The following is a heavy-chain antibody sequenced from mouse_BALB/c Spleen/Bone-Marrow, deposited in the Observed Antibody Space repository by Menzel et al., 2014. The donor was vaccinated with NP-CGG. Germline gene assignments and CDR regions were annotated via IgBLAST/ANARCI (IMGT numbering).Heavy chain of an antibody. CDR2: ISSGSSTI. D-gene: IGHD2-14*01. CDR1: GFTFSSFG. CDR3: ARDVPLYDVGYFDY. Sequence: EVKLVESGGGLVQPGGSRKLSCAASGFTFSSFGMHWARQAPEKGLEWVAYISSGSSTIYYADTVKGRFTISRDNPKNTLFPQMTSLRSEDTAMYYCARDVPLYDVGYFDYWGQGTTLTVSS. V-gene: IGHV5-17*02. J-gene: IGHJ2*01.